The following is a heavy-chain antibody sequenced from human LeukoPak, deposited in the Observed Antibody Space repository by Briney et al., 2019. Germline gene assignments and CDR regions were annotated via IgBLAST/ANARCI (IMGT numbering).Heavy chain of an antibody. J-gene: IGHJ6*02. V-gene: IGHV4-59*01. CDR3: AKGRSNYYGMDV. D-gene: IGHD1-26*01. CDR2: IYYNGNT. Sequence: SETLSLTCSVSDGSINSYYWNWIRRPPGKGLEWIGYIYYNGNTNYSPSLKSRVTMSVDTSKNLFSLKVSSVTAADTAVYYCAKGRSNYYGMDVWGQGTTVTVSS. CDR1: DGSINSYY.